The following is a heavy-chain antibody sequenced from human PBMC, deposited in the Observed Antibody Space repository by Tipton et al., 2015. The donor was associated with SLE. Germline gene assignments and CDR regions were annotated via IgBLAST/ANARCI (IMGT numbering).Heavy chain of an antibody. CDR2: ISGNGYNT. J-gene: IGHJ5*02. D-gene: IGHD1-26*01. CDR3: ARDRRARGSFGWFDP. V-gene: IGHV3-21*04. Sequence: SLRLSCAGSGFTFGTYRMNWVRQAPGKGLEWVSSISGNGYNTYYADSVKGRFIISRDNSKNALFLQMDSLRAEDTAVYYCARDRRARGSFGWFDPWGQGTLVTVSS. CDR1: GFTFGTYR.